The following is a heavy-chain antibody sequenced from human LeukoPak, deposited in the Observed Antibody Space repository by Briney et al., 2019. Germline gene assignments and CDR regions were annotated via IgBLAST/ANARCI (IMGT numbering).Heavy chain of an antibody. V-gene: IGHV3-23*01. CDR2: IRANAGST. D-gene: IGHD4-17*01. J-gene: IGHJ4*02. CDR1: GGSISSSSYY. Sequence: ETLSLTCTVSGGSISSSSYYWGWIRQPPGKGLEWVSDIRANAGSTYYADSVKGRFTISRDSSKNTLYLQMNSLRAEDTAVYYCAKNYGDYVSSRFDCWGQGTLVTVSS. CDR3: AKNYGDYVSSRFDC.